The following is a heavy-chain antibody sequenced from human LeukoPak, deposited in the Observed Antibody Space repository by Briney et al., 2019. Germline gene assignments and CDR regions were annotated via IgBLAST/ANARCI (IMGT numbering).Heavy chain of an antibody. J-gene: IGHJ4*01. CDR2: VTSRRGT. V-gene: IGHV3-23*01. Sequence: GGSLRLSCAASEFTLSTHGLSWVRQAPGKRLEWVSTVTSRRGTHYTDSVQGRFITSRDNSENTFVLEMNSLRAEDTAVYYCATTRPYGTTWAGAFEDWGQGTPVTVSS. D-gene: IGHD6-19*01. CDR3: ATTRPYGTTWAGAFED. CDR1: EFTLSTHG.